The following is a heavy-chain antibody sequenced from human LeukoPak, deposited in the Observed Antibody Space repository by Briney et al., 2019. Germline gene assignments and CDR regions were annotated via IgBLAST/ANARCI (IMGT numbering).Heavy chain of an antibody. CDR3: ARDRSLSAMDY. D-gene: IGHD5-18*01. J-gene: IGHJ4*02. V-gene: IGHV3-33*01. CDR2: IWYDGSNK. CDR1: GFTFSSYG. Sequence: GGSLRLSCAASGFTFSSYGMHWVRQAPGKGLEWVAVIWYDGSNKYYADSVKGRFTISRDNSKNTLYLQMNSLRDEDTAVYYCARDRSLSAMDYWGQGTLVTVSS.